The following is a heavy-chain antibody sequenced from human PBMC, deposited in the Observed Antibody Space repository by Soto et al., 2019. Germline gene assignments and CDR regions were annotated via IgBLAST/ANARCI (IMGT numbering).Heavy chain of an antibody. CDR2: IILPFGTP. CDR3: VRGPDYEGYFDY. J-gene: IGHJ4*02. CDR1: GTTFSNFA. V-gene: IGHV1-69*12. Sequence: QVRLVQSGAEVKKTESSVKVSCEASGTTFSNFAIGWVRQAPGQGLEWMGGIILPFGTPNYAQKFQGRVTISADESMTTVYMDLRGLRSGDTAVYYCVRGPDYEGYFDYWGQGTLVTVSS. D-gene: IGHD3-22*01.